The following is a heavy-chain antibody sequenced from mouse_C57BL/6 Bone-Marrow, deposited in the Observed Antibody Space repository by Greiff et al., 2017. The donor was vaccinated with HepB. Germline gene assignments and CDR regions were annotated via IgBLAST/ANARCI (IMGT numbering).Heavy chain of an antibody. Sequence: VQLQQPGAELVKPGASVKLSCKASGYTFTSYWMHWVKQRPGQGLEWIGMIHPNSGSTNYNEKFKSKATLTVDKSSSTAYMQLSSLTSEDSAVYYCARRGYDYDGAYYFDYWGQGTTLTVSS. CDR3: ARRGYDYDGAYYFDY. D-gene: IGHD2-4*01. J-gene: IGHJ2*01. V-gene: IGHV1-64*01. CDR2: IHPNSGST. CDR1: GYTFTSYW.